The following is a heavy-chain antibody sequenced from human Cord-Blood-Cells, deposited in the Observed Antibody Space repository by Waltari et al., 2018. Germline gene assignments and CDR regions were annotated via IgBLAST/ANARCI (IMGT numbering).Heavy chain of an antibody. D-gene: IGHD7-27*01. CDR3: ARLLGLGMDNRYFDL. J-gene: IGHJ2*01. CDR2: INHSGST. CDR1: GGSFSGYY. V-gene: IGHV4-34*01. Sequence: QVQLQQWGAGLLTPSETLSLTCAVYGGSFSGYYCSWIRQPPGKGLEWIGEINHSGSTNYNPSLKSRVTISVDTSKNQFSLKLSSVTAADTAVYYCARLLGLGMDNRYFDLWGRGTLVTVSS.